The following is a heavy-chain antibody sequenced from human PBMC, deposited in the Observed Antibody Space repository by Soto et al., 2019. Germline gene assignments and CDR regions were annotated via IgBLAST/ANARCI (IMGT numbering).Heavy chain of an antibody. CDR2: IIPIFGTA. CDR1: GGTFSSYA. J-gene: IGHJ6*02. V-gene: IGHV1-69*13. D-gene: IGHD5-18*01. CDR3: ARGWAQGYGYFVSRRYGMDV. Sequence: GASVKVSCKASGGTFSSYAISWVRQAPGQGLEWMGGIIPIFGTANYAQKFQGRVTITADESTSTAYMELSSLRSEDTAVYYCARGWAQGYGYFVSRRYGMDVWGQGTTVTVSS.